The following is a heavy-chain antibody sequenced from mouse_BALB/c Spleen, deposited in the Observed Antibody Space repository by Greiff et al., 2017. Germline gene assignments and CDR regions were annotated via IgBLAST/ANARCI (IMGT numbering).Heavy chain of an antibody. J-gene: IGHJ3*01. CDR1: GFTFSSYG. CDR3: ARQGYDDGWFAY. V-gene: IGHV5-6*02. D-gene: IGHD2-14*01. CDR2: ISSGGSYT. Sequence: EVKLVESGGDLVKPGGSLKLSCAASGFTFSSYGMSWVSQTPDKRLGWVATISSGGSYTYYPDSVKGRFTISRDNAKNTLYLQRSSLKSEDTAMYYCARQGYDDGWFAYWGQGTLVTVSA.